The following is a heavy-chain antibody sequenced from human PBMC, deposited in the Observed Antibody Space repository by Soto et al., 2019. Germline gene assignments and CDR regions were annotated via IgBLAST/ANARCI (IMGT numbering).Heavy chain of an antibody. V-gene: IGHV5-51*01. Sequence: HGESLKISCNGSGYTFTNYWIGWVRQMPGKGLEWMGIIYPGDSDTKYNPSFQGQVTISADKSITTTYLRWTSLKASDTAIYYCAASIFYYGMDVWGQGTTVTVS. CDR2: IYPGDSDT. J-gene: IGHJ6*02. CDR1: GYTFTNYW. CDR3: AASIFYYGMDV.